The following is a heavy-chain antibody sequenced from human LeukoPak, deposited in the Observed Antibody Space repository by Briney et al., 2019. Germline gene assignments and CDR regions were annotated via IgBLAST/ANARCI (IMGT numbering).Heavy chain of an antibody. V-gene: IGHV1-2*02. D-gene: IGHD3-16*01. Sequence: ASAKVSCKASGYTFTDYYMHWVRQAPGQGLEWMGWINPNSRGTNTARKFQGRATMTRDTSMREVYMELNRLTSDDTAIYYCARGREATKVWGSLEVFDFWGQGAMVTVSS. CDR1: GYTFTDYY. CDR3: ARGREATKVWGSLEVFDF. CDR2: INPNSRGT. J-gene: IGHJ3*01.